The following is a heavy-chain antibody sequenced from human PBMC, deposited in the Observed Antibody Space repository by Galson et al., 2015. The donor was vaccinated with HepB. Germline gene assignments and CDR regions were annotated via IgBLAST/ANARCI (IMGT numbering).Heavy chain of an antibody. J-gene: IGHJ4*02. CDR2: IYPGDSDT. CDR3: ARHARDGYKGFPGY. Sequence: QSGAEVKKPGESLKISCKASGYSFTNYWIGWVRQMPGKGLERMGIIYPGDSDTRYSPSFQGQVTISVDRSISTAYLQWSSLKASDSAMYYCARHARDGYKGFPGYWGQGTLVTISS. CDR1: GYSFTNYW. D-gene: IGHD5-24*01. V-gene: IGHV5-51*01.